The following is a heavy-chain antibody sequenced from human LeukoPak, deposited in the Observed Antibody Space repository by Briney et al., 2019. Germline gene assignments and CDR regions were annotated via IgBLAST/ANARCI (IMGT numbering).Heavy chain of an antibody. J-gene: IGHJ4*02. CDR1: GFTFSSYW. CDR3: ARDPSALYGATGSDY. V-gene: IGHV3-7*01. D-gene: IGHD1-26*01. CDR2: IKQDGSEK. Sequence: GGSLRLFCAASGFTFSSYWMSWVRQTPGKGLEWVANIKQDGSEKYYVDSVKGRFTISRDNAKNSLYLQMNSLRAEDTAVYYCARDPSALYGATGSDYWGQGTLVTVSS.